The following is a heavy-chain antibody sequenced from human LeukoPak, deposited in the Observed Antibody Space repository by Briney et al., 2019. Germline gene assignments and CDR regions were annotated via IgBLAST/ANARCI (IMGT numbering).Heavy chain of an antibody. CDR3: ARDPYYDSSGYSSGTEY. CDR2: IYSGGST. D-gene: IGHD3-22*01. CDR1: GFTVSSNY. J-gene: IGHJ4*02. V-gene: IGHV3-53*01. Sequence: GGSLRLSCAASGFTVSSNYMSWVRQAPGKGLEWVSVIYSGGSTYYADSVKGRFTISRDNSKNTLYLQMNTLRAEDTAVYYCARDPYYDSSGYSSGTEYWGQGTLVTVSS.